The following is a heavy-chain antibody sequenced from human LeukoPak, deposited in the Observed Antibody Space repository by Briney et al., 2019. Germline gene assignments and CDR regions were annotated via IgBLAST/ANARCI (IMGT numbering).Heavy chain of an antibody. D-gene: IGHD6-19*01. CDR3: ASDGYSSGWYVLDY. V-gene: IGHV1-46*01. J-gene: IGHJ4*02. Sequence: GASVKVSCKASGYTFISHYMHWVRQAPGQGLEGMGIINPGGGSTSYAQKFQGRVTMTRDTSTSTVYMELSSLRSEDTAVYYCASDGYSSGWYVLDYWGQGTLVTVSS. CDR1: GYTFISHY. CDR2: INPGGGST.